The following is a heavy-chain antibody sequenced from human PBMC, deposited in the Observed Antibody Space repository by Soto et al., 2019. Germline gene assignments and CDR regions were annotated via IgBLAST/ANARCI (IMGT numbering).Heavy chain of an antibody. Sequence: SETLSLTCTVSGGSVISGSYYFICIRQPPGKGLEWIGYIYYSGSTNYNPSLKSRVTISVDTSKNQFSLKLSSVTAADTAVYYCARGVVTTKSYYGMDVWGQGTTVTVSS. V-gene: IGHV4-61*01. CDR2: IYYSGST. CDR1: GGSVISGSYY. J-gene: IGHJ6*02. D-gene: IGHD4-4*01. CDR3: ARGVVTTKSYYGMDV.